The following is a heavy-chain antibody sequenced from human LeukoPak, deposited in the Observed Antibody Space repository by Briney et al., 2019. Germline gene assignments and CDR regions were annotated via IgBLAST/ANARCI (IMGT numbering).Heavy chain of an antibody. D-gene: IGHD6-13*01. Sequence: GGSLRLSCAASGFTFSSYSMNWVRQAPGKGLEWVSYISSSSSTIYYADSVKGRFTISRDNAKNSLYLQMNSLRAEDTAVYYCARGRSSSELDYWGQGTLVTVSS. V-gene: IGHV3-48*04. CDR2: ISSSSSTI. CDR1: GFTFSSYS. CDR3: ARGRSSSELDY. J-gene: IGHJ4*02.